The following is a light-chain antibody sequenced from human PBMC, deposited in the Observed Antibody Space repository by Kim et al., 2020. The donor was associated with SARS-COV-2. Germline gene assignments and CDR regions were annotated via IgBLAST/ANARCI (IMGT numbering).Light chain of an antibody. J-gene: IGKJ1*01. Sequence: VAVGGRVTITCLASQGSTNSLAWYQQKPGKVPQPLINAASGLQSGVPSRFSGSGSGTEFTLTISSLQPEDVATYYCQKYNSAPWTFGQGTKVDIK. V-gene: IGKV1-27*01. CDR2: AAS. CDR3: QKYNSAPWT. CDR1: QGSTNS.